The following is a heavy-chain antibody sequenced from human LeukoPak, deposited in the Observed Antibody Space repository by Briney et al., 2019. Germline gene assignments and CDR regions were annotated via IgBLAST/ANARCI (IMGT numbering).Heavy chain of an antibody. Sequence: SETLSLTCAVYGGSFSGYYWSWIRQPPGKGLEWIGEINHSGSTNYNPSLKSRVTISVDTSKNQFSLKLSSVTAADTAVYYCASSVMISVSYWGQGTLVTVSS. V-gene: IGHV4-34*01. CDR2: INHSGST. D-gene: IGHD2-21*01. J-gene: IGHJ4*02. CDR1: GGSFSGYY. CDR3: ASSVMISVSY.